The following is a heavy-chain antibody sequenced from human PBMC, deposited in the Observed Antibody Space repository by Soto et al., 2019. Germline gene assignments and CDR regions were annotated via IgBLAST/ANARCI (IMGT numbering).Heavy chain of an antibody. CDR2: IKGDGSEK. Sequence: LRLSCVASGFTFSNFWMSWVRQAPGKGLEWVANIKGDGSEKRYVDSVKGRLTISRDNAKNSVYLQMNSLRVEDTALYYCGRDEVRNGVGVWGQGTTVTVSS. J-gene: IGHJ6*02. CDR1: GFTFSNFW. CDR3: GRDEVRNGVGV. V-gene: IGHV3-7*01.